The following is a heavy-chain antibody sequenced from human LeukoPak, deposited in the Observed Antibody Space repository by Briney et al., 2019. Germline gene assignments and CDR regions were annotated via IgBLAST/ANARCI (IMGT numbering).Heavy chain of an antibody. CDR2: INPNSGGT. CDR1: GGTFSSYA. D-gene: IGHD2-15*01. J-gene: IGHJ3*02. CDR3: ARDRPRTPYCSGGSCDAFDI. Sequence: ASVKVSCKASGGTFSSYAISWVRQAPGQGLEWMGWINPNSGGTNYAQKFQGRVTMTRDTSISTAYMELSRLRSDDTAVYYCARDRPRTPYCSGGSCDAFDIWGQGTMVTVSS. V-gene: IGHV1-2*02.